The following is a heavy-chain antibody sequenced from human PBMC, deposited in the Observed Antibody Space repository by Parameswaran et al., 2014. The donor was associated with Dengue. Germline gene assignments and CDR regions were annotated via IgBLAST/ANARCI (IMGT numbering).Heavy chain of an antibody. V-gene: IGHV4-34*01. Sequence: ESLKISCAASGFTFSSYGMHWVRQPPGKGLEWIGEINHSGSTNYNPSLKSRVTISVDTSKNQFSLKLSSVTAADTAVYYCARSRWLYHYGMDVWGQGTTVTVSS. J-gene: IGHJ6*02. D-gene: IGHD4-23*01. CDR2: INHSGST. CDR1: GFTFSSYG. CDR3: ARSRWLYHYGMDV.